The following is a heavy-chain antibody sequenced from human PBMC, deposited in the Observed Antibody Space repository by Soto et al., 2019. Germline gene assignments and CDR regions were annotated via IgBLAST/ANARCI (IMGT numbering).Heavy chain of an antibody. CDR1: GGSISSGDYY. CDR2: IYYSGST. J-gene: IGHJ5*02. D-gene: IGHD3-3*01. Sequence: QVQLQESGPGLVKPSQTLSLTCTVSGGSISSGDYYWSWIRQPPGKGLEWIGYIYYSGSTYYNPSLKSRVTISVDTSKNQFSLKLSSVTAADTAVYYCARGTTIFGSEPQFDPWGQGTLVTVSS. CDR3: ARGTTIFGSEPQFDP. V-gene: IGHV4-30-4*01.